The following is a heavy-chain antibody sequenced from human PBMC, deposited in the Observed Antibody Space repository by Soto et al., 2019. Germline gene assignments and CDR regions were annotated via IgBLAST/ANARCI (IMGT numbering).Heavy chain of an antibody. CDR1: GGTFSGHA. V-gene: IGHV1-69*06. J-gene: IGHJ4*02. CDR2: LIPLFGTT. CDR3: ARGPNWGYRFDS. D-gene: IGHD7-27*01. Sequence: QVQLVQSGAEVKKPGSSVKVSCEASGGTFSGHAISWVRQAPGQGPEWMGGLIPLFGTTQHAQNFQDRLTITADKSTSTAHMALSSLRFEDPAIYYCARGPNWGYRFDSWGQGTVVTVSS.